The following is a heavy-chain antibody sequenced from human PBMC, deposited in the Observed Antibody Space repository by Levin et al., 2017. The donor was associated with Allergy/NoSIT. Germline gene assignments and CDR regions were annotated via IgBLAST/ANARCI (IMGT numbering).Heavy chain of an antibody. CDR1: GGSFSGYY. V-gene: IGHV4-34*01. D-gene: IGHD6-13*01. CDR3: ARGNRIAAAGLPRKADAFDI. Sequence: SETLSLTCAVYGGSFSGYYWSWIRQPPGKGLEWIGEINHSGSTNYNPSLKSRVTISVDTSKNQFSLKLSSVTAADTAVYYCARGNRIAAAGLPRKADAFDIWGQGTMVTVSS. CDR2: INHSGST. J-gene: IGHJ3*02.